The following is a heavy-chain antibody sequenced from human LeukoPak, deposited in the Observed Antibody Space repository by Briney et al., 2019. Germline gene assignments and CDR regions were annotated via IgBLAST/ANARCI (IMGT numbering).Heavy chain of an antibody. CDR2: TGNKANSYTT. J-gene: IGHJ5*02. CDR1: GSTFSDHY. V-gene: IGHV3-72*01. CDR3: AKSGSENSGWYECWFDP. D-gene: IGHD6-19*01. Sequence: PGGSLRLSCAASGSTFSDHYMDWVRQAPGKGLEWVGRTGNKANSYTTEYAASVKGRFTISRDDSRNSLYLQMNSLRAEDTAVYYCAKSGSENSGWYECWFDPWGQGTLVTVSS.